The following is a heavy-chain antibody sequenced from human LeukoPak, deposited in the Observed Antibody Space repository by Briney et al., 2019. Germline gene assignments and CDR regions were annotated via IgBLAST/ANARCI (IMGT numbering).Heavy chain of an antibody. V-gene: IGHV1-69*04. J-gene: IGHJ4*02. D-gene: IGHD2-15*01. CDR3: TRGAGYCSGGSCYSYDY. Sequence: ASVKVSCKASGGTFSSYAISCVRQAPGQGLEWMGRIIPILGIANYAQKFQGRVTITADKSTSTAYMELSSLRSEDTAVYYCTRGAGYCSGGSCYSYDYWGQGTLVTVSS. CDR1: GGTFSSYA. CDR2: IIPILGIA.